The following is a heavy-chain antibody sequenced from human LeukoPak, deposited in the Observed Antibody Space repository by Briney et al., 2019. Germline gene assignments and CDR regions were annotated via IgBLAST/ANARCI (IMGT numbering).Heavy chain of an antibody. CDR2: IYYSGST. CDR1: GVSISSSSYY. D-gene: IGHD6-19*01. Sequence: PSETLSLTCAVSGVSISSSSYYWGRLRQPPGKELEWIGSIYYSGSTYYNPSIKSRVTISVDTSKSQFSVKLSSVTAADAGGYYGARDGQWLVRPARYNWCDLWGQGTVVTV. V-gene: IGHV4-39*07. J-gene: IGHJ5*02. CDR3: ARDGQWLVRPARYNWCDL.